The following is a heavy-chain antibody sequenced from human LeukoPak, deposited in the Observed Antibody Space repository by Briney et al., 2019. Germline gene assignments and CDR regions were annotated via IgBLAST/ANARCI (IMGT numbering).Heavy chain of an antibody. Sequence: SETLSLTCSVSGDSISNYHWSWIRQPAGKGLEWIGRIYTSGTTDYNPSLMSRVTMSVDTSMNQFSLKVTSVTAADTAVYYCARDLKVSRRVGLWRDPDYYYYMDVWGKGTTVTVSS. CDR2: IYTSGTT. V-gene: IGHV4-4*07. J-gene: IGHJ6*03. D-gene: IGHD5-18*01. CDR3: ARDLKVSRRVGLWRDPDYYYYMDV. CDR1: GDSISNYH.